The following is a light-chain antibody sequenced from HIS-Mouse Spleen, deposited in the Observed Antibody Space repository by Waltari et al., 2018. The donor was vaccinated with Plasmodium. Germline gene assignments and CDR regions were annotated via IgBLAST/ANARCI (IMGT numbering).Light chain of an antibody. CDR1: QGVSSY. J-gene: IGKJ4*01. CDR2: DAY. Sequence: DIVLTQSPATLSLSPGERATLSCRASQGVSSYLAWYQRKPGQCHRLLIYDAYHRATGTPGSFRGSGSGTDFTLTISSLEPEDFAVYYCQQRSNWPRVLTFGGGTKVEIK. V-gene: IGKV3-11*01. CDR3: QQRSNWPRVLT.